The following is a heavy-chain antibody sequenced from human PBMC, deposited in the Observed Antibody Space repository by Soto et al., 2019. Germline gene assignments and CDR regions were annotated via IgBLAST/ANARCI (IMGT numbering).Heavy chain of an antibody. CDR3: ARGRIRWRYFDY. J-gene: IGHJ4*02. D-gene: IGHD4-17*01. V-gene: IGHV4-31*03. Sequence: QVQLQESGPGLVKPSQTLSLTCTVSGDSISSGGYFWNWIRHHPGKGLEWIGYIFYSGTTFYNPSLKSRLSISVDTSNNQFSLNLTSVTAADTAVYFCARGRIRWRYFDYWGQGALVTVSS. CDR1: GDSISSGGYF. CDR2: IFYSGTT.